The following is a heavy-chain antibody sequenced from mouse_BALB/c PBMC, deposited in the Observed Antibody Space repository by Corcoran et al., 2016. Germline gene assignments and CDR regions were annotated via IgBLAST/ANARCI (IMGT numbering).Heavy chain of an antibody. Sequence: EVQLQQSGPELVKPGASVKMSCKASGYTFTSYVMHWVHQKPGQGLEWIRYIYPYNDDTKYNEEVKGKATLTSDKSYSTAYMELSRLTSEDSAVYYWAREVPGGYPFDYWGQGTTLTVSS. V-gene: IGHV1S136*01. CDR3: AREVPGGYPFDY. D-gene: IGHD2-2*01. CDR2: IYPYNDDT. J-gene: IGHJ2*01. CDR1: GYTFTSYV.